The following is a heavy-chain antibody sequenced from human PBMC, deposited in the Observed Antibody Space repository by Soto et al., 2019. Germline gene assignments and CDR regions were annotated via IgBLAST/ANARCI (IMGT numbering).Heavy chain of an antibody. D-gene: IGHD1-1*01. V-gene: IGHV3-30*18. Sequence: QVQLVESGGGVVQPGRSLRLSCAASGFIFRHYGMHWVRQAPGKGLEWAAVIAYDGTNAYYADSVKGRFTISRDNSNNTLYLQMNSLRADDTAVYYFAKRLTTSGSAVVDVWGLGTLVTVSS. CDR2: IAYDGTNA. CDR3: AKRLTTSGSAVVDV. J-gene: IGHJ3*01. CDR1: GFIFRHYG.